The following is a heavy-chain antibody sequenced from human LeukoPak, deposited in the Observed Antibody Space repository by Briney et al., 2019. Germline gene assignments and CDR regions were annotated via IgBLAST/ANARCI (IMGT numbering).Heavy chain of an antibody. Sequence: GDSLKISCKGSGFSFSTYWIGWVRQMPGKGLEWMGIIYPGDSDTTYSPSFQGQVTISADKSISTAYLQWSSLKASDTGMYYCARPYGAYSSGWVDYWGQGTLVTVSS. V-gene: IGHV5-51*01. CDR3: ARPYGAYSSGWVDY. D-gene: IGHD6-19*01. CDR1: GFSFSTYW. CDR2: IYPGDSDT. J-gene: IGHJ4*02.